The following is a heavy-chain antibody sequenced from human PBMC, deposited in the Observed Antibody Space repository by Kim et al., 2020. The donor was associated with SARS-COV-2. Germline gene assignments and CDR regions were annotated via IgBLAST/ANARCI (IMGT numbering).Heavy chain of an antibody. CDR1: GYTFTGYY. CDR3: ARVPGRSLTFDY. J-gene: IGHJ4*02. Sequence: ASVKVSCKASGYTFTGYYMHWVRQAPGQGLEWMGWINPNSGGTNYAQKFQGRVTMTRDTSISTAYMELSRLISDDTAVYYCARVPGRSLTFDYWGQGTLVTVSS. V-gene: IGHV1-2*02. CDR2: INPNSGGT. D-gene: IGHD2-2*01.